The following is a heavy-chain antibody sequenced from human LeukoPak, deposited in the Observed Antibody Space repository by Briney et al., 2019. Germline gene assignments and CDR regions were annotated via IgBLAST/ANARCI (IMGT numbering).Heavy chain of an antibody. CDR1: GFTFSTYG. V-gene: IGHV3-30*18. CDR2: ISYDGSNK. D-gene: IGHD3-10*01. J-gene: IGHJ3*02. Sequence: GGSLRLSCTASGFTFSTYGMHWVRQAPGKGLEWVAVISYDGSNKYYADSVKGRFTISRDNSKNTLYLQMNSLRAEDTAVYYCAKDGQVLLWFGEPDEAFDIWGQGTMVTVSS. CDR3: AKDGQVLLWFGEPDEAFDI.